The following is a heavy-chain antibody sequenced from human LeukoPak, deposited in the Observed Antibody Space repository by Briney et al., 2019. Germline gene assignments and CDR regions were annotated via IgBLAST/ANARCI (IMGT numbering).Heavy chain of an antibody. CDR1: GGTFSSYA. CDR2: IIPIFGTA. CDR3: ASPGQTMYYYGSGPLNPYYFDY. J-gene: IGHJ4*02. V-gene: IGHV1-69*13. D-gene: IGHD3-10*01. Sequence: SVKVSCKASGGTFSSYAISWVRQAPGQGLDWMGGIIPIFGTANYAQKFQGRVTITADESTSTAYMELSSLRSEDTAVYYCASPGQTMYYYGSGPLNPYYFDYWGQGTLVTVSS.